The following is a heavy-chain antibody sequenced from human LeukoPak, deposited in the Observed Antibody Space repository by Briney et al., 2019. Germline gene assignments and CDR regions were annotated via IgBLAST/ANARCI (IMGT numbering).Heavy chain of an antibody. CDR2: IYHSGST. CDR1: GYSISSGYY. V-gene: IGHV4-38-2*02. Sequence: SETLSLPCTVSGYSISSGYYWGWIRQPPGKGLEWIGSIYHSGSTYYNPSLKSRVTISVDTSKNQFSLKLSSVTAADTAVYYCAQLGKKDYWGQGTLVTVSS. D-gene: IGHD7-27*01. J-gene: IGHJ4*02. CDR3: AQLGKKDY.